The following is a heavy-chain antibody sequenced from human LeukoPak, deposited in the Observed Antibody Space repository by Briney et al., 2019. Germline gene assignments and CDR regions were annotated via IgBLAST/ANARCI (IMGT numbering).Heavy chain of an antibody. V-gene: IGHV3-20*04. J-gene: IGHJ5*02. CDR2: INWNGGST. CDR3: ARDQYYYDSSGYYFPTDWFDP. Sequence: GGSLRLSCAASGFTFDDYGMSWVRQAPGKGLEWVSGINWNGGSTGYADSVKGRFTISRDNAKNSLYLQMNSLRAEDTAVYYCARDQYYYDSSGYYFPTDWFDPWGQGTLVTVSS. CDR1: GFTFDDYG. D-gene: IGHD3-22*01.